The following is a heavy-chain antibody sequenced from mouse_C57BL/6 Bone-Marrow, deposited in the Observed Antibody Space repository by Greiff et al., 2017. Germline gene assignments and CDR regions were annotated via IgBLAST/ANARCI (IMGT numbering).Heavy chain of an antibody. CDR2: ISYDGSN. D-gene: IGHD2-3*01. Sequence: VQLKQSGPGLVKPSQSLSLTCSVTGYSITSGYYWNWIRQFPGNKLEWMGYISYDGSNNYNPSLKNRISITRDTSKNQFFLKLNSVTTEDTATYYCATGGYYDYWGQGTTLTVSS. CDR1: GYSITSGYY. V-gene: IGHV3-6*01. CDR3: ATGGYYDY. J-gene: IGHJ2*01.